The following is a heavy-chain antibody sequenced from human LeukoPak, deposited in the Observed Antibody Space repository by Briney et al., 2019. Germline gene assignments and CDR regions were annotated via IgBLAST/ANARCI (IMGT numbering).Heavy chain of an antibody. CDR3: ARDIAVAGTRGAFDI. J-gene: IGHJ3*02. CDR2: IYYSGST. CDR1: GGSISSYY. V-gene: IGHV4-59*01. Sequence: PSETLSLTCTVSGGSISSYYWSWIRQPPGKGLEWIGYIYYSGSTNYNPSLKSRVTISVDTSKNQFSLKLSSVTAADTAVYYCARDIAVAGTRGAFDIRGQGTMVTVSS. D-gene: IGHD6-19*01.